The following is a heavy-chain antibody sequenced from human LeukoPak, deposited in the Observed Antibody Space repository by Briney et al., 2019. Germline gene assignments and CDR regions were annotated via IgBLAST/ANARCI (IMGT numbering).Heavy chain of an antibody. V-gene: IGHV1-2*02. D-gene: IGHD3-22*01. CDR1: GYTFTGDY. J-gene: IGHJ4*02. CDR2: INPNSGGT. CDR3: ARTYYYDSSGYFHLDY. Sequence: GASVKVSCKASGYTFTGDYMHWVRQAPGQGLEWMGWINPNSGGTNYAQKFQGRVTMTRDTSISTAYMELSRLRSDDTAVYYCARTYYYDSSGYFHLDYWGQGTLVTVSS.